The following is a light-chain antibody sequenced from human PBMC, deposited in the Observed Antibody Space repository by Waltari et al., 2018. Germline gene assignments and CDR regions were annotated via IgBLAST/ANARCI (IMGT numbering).Light chain of an antibody. V-gene: IGKV1D-12*01. Sequence: DIQMTQSPSSVSASVGDRVTITCRASQVISNWLAWYQQKPGKAHKLLIYATYHLHGVVPSRFSGSGSGTDFTLTISSLQPEDFATYYCQQANSFPLTFGGGTRV. CDR1: QVISNW. J-gene: IGKJ4*01. CDR2: ATY. CDR3: QQANSFPLT.